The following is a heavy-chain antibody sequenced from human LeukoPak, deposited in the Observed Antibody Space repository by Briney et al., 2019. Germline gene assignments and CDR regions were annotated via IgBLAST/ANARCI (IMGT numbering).Heavy chain of an antibody. CDR3: ARGRYDYVWGSYRYINWFDP. V-gene: IGHV4-39*01. J-gene: IGHJ5*02. Sequence: PSETLFLTCTVSGGSISRTSYYWGWIRQPPGKGLEWIGSIYYSGSTYYKPSLKSRVIISVDTSMNQFSLKLSSVTAADTAVYYCARGRYDYVWGSYRYINWFDPWGQGTLVTVSS. D-gene: IGHD3-16*02. CDR2: IYYSGST. CDR1: GGSISRTSYY.